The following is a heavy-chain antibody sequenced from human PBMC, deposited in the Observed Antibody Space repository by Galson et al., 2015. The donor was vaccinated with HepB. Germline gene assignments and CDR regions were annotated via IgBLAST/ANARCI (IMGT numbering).Heavy chain of an antibody. CDR1: GGTFSSYA. CDR3: ARARGGYDGTGYYYYYMDV. D-gene: IGHD5-12*01. J-gene: IGHJ6*03. CDR2: IIPIFGTA. Sequence: SVKVSCKASGGTFSSYAISWVRQAPGQGLEWMGGIIPIFGTANYAQKFQGRVTITADESTSTAYMELSSLRSEDTAVYYCARARGGYDGTGYYYYYMDVWGKGTTVTVSS. V-gene: IGHV1-69*13.